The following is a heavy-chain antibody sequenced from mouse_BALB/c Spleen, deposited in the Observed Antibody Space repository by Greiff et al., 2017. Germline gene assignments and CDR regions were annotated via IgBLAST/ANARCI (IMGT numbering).Heavy chain of an antibody. CDR3: AKFYDGYWFAY. Sequence: EVKVEESGGGLVKPGGSLKLSCAASGFTFSSYAMSWVRQSPEKRLEWVAEISSGGSYTYYPDTVTGRFTISRDNAKNTLYLEMSSLRSEDTAMYYCAKFYDGYWFAYWGQGTLVTVSA. CDR1: GFTFSSYA. J-gene: IGHJ3*01. CDR2: ISSGGSYT. D-gene: IGHD2-3*01. V-gene: IGHV5-9-4*01.